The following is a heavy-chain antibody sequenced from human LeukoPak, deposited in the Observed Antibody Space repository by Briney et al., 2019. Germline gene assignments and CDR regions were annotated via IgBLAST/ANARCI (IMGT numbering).Heavy chain of an antibody. V-gene: IGHV4-39*07. D-gene: IGHD3-10*01. J-gene: IGHJ4*02. CDR3: ARWGMVRGVINDDY. CDR1: GGSISSSSYY. CDR2: VYYSGST. Sequence: SETLSLTRTVSGGSISSSSYYWGWIRQPPGKGLEWIGTVYYSGSTYYNPSLKSRVTISVDTSKNQFSLKLSSVTAADTAVYYCARWGMVRGVINDDYWGQGTLVTVSS.